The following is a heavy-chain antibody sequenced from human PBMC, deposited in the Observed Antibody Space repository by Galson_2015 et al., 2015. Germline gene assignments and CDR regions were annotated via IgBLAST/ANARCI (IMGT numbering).Heavy chain of an antibody. D-gene: IGHD1-26*01. CDR1: GGSISSYY. CDR3: ARMYSGSYGDAFDI. V-gene: IGHV4-59*01. CDR2: IYYSRSA. Sequence: SETLSLTCTVSGGSISSYYWSWIRQPPGKGLEWIGYIYYSRSANYNPSLKSRVTMSVDTSQNHFSLKLSSVTAADTAVYYCARMYSGSYGDAFDIWGQGTMVTVSS. J-gene: IGHJ3*02.